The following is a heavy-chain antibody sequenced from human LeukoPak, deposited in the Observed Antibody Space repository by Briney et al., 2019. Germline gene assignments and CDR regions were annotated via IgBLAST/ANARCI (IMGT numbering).Heavy chain of an antibody. Sequence: GGSLRLSCAASGFSFSSYTMNWVRQAPGKGLEWVSSISSSSIYIYYADSVKGRFTVSRDNAKNSLFLQMHSLRAEDTAVYYCARSGYYSYDGFDIWGQGTMVTVSS. V-gene: IGHV3-21*01. CDR1: GFSFSSYT. CDR3: ARSGYYSYDGFDI. D-gene: IGHD3-22*01. J-gene: IGHJ3*02. CDR2: ISSSSIYI.